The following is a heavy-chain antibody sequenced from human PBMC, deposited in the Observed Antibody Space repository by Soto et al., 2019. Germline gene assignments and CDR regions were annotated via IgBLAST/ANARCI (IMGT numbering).Heavy chain of an antibody. V-gene: IGHV3-30*04. CDR3: ARDLVLYSGNDGGTLDY. D-gene: IGHD5-12*01. CDR2: TSYDGSNQ. J-gene: IGHJ4*02. CDR1: GFAFSSYA. Sequence: QVQLVASGGGVVQPGRSLRLSCADSGFAFSSYAMHWVRQAPGKGLEWVAVTSYDGSNQFYGDSVKGRLTISGDNSKNSLYRRVNSLRPEDTAVYYCARDLVLYSGNDGGTLDYWGEGTLVAVSS.